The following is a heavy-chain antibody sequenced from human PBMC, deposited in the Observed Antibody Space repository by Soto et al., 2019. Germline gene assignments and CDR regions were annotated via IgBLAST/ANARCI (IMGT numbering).Heavy chain of an antibody. CDR3: AKNWNWGSLVH. V-gene: IGHV4-59*08. CDR1: GDSISTDY. D-gene: IGHD7-27*01. CDR2: IYYGGST. Sequence: PSDTLSLTCTVSGDSISTDYWSWIRQSPGKGLEWIGFIYYGGSTNYNPSLKSRVTISVDTPKNQFSLKLSSVTAADTAVYYCAKNWNWGSLVHWGQGTLVTVS. J-gene: IGHJ4*02.